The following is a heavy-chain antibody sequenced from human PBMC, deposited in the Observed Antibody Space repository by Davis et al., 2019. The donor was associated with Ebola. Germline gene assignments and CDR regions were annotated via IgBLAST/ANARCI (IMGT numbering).Heavy chain of an antibody. D-gene: IGHD3-22*01. Sequence: GESLKISCAASAFTFRDYYMSWIRQAPGKGLEWVSYLSSSSNYTNYADSVKGRFTISRDNAKNSLYLQMNSLRAEDTAVYYCAGDYYDSNGYRYWYFDLWGRGTLVTVSS. CDR1: AFTFRDYY. J-gene: IGHJ2*01. CDR3: AGDYYDSNGYRYWYFDL. V-gene: IGHV3-11*06. CDR2: LSSSSNYT.